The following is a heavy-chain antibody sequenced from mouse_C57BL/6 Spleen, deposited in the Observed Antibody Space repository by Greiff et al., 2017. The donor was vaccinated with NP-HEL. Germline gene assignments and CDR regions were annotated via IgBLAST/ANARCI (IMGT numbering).Heavy chain of an antibody. D-gene: IGHD2-4*01. J-gene: IGHJ4*01. Sequence: QVQLQQSGAELVRPGASVTLSCKASGYTFTDYEMHWVKQTPVHGLEWIGAIDPETGGTAYNQKFKGKAILTADKSSSTAYMELRSLTSEDSAVYYCTRDDDYDGAMDYWGQGTSVTVSS. CDR3: TRDDDYDGAMDY. CDR1: GYTFTDYE. CDR2: IDPETGGT. V-gene: IGHV1-15*01.